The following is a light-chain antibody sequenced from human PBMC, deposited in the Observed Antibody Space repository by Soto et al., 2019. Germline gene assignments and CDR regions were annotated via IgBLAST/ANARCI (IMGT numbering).Light chain of an antibody. Sequence: EIVLTQSPGTLSLSPGERVTLSCRASQSVSSSYLVWYQQKPGQAPRLLIYGGSSRATGVPDRFSGSGSGTDFTLTISRLEPEDFAVYYCQQCVRIPSITFGQGTRLEIK. CDR1: QSVSSSY. V-gene: IGKV3-20*01. CDR3: QQCVRIPSIT. CDR2: GGS. J-gene: IGKJ5*01.